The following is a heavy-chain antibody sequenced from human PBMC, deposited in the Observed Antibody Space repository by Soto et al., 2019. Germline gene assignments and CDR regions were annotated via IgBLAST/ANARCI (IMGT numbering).Heavy chain of an antibody. D-gene: IGHD2-15*01. V-gene: IGHV3-23*01. CDR2: ISDGGDLI. CDR1: GFPFSNHA. CDR3: AKRQGTGLAAKNFDF. J-gene: IGHJ4*02. Sequence: EGSLRLSCAASGFPFSNHAMSWVRQAPGKGLEWVSGISDGGDLIYYADSVKGRFSMSRDNSENMLYLQMTNLRAEDTAIYFCAKRQGTGLAAKNFDFWGQGTLVTVS.